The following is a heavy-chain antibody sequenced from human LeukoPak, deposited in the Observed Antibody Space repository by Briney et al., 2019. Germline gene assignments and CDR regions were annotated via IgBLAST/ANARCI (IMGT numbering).Heavy chain of an antibody. CDR2: INHSGST. D-gene: IGHD3-10*01. V-gene: IGHV4-34*01. Sequence: PSETLSLTCAVYGGSFSGYYWSWIRQLPGKGLEWIGEINHSGSTNYNPSLKSRVTMSVDTSKNQFSLKLSSVTAADTAVYYCARQSGSGSYLWGQGTLVTVSS. J-gene: IGHJ4*02. CDR3: ARQSGSGSYL. CDR1: GGSFSGYY.